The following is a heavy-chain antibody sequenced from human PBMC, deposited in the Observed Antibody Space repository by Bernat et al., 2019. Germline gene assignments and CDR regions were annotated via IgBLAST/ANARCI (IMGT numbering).Heavy chain of an antibody. CDR2: TYYRSKWYN. Sequence: QVQLQQSGPGLVKPSQTLSLNCAISGDSVSSNSVTWNWIRQSPSRGLEWLGRTYYRSKWYNEYAVSVKSRITINPDTSKNQFSLQLTFVTPDDTAVYYCARGDWPKGHGYWGQGTLVTVSS. D-gene: IGHD2-21*01. V-gene: IGHV6-1*01. CDR3: ARGDWPKGHGY. CDR1: GDSVSSNSVT. J-gene: IGHJ4*02.